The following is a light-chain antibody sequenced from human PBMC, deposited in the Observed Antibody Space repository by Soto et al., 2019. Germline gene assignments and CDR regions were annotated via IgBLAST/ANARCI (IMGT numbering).Light chain of an antibody. CDR2: DVF. CDR3: CSYTGRFTYV. V-gene: IGLV2-11*01. J-gene: IGLJ1*01. CDR1: SNDVGNYNY. Sequence: QSVLTQPRSVSGSPGQSITISCTGTSNDVGNYNYVSWYQQHPGNAPKLMIYDVFKRPAGVPDRFSGSKSGNTASLTISGLQTEDEADYYCCSYTGRFTYVFGTGTKLTVL.